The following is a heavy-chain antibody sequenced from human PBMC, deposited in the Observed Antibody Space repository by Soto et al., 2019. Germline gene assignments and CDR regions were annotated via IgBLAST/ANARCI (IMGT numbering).Heavy chain of an antibody. J-gene: IGHJ1*01. CDR2: IYSGGST. Sequence: EVQMVETGGGLIQPGGSLRLSCADSGFTVSSNYMSWVRQAPGKGLEWVSVIYSGGSTYYADSVKGRFTISRDNSKNTLYLQMNSLRVEDTAVYYCARGAPYGLGSYYKDWGQGTLVTVSS. CDR3: ARGAPYGLGSYYKD. D-gene: IGHD3-10*01. CDR1: GFTVSSNY. V-gene: IGHV3-53*02.